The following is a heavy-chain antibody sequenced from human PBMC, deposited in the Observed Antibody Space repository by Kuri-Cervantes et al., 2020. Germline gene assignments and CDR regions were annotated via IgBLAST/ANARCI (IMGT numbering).Heavy chain of an antibody. CDR3: ARSYYDSSGYYSADAFDI. V-gene: IGHV3-48*02. CDR1: GFTFSSYS. J-gene: IGHJ3*02. D-gene: IGHD3-22*01. Sequence: GESLKISCAASGFTFSSYSMNWVRQAPGKGLEWVSYISSISSTIYYADSVKGRFTISRDNSKNTLYLQMNSLRDEDTAVYYCARSYYDSSGYYSADAFDIWGQGTMVTVSS. CDR2: ISSISSTI.